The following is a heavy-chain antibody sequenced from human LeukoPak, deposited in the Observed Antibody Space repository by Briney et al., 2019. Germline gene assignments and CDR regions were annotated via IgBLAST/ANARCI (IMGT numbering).Heavy chain of an antibody. D-gene: IGHD5-18*01. J-gene: IGHJ4*02. Sequence: GGSLRLSCAASGFTFDDYAMHWVRQAPGKGLEWVSGISWNSGSIGYADSVKGRFTISRDNAKNPLYLQMNSLRAEDTALYYCAGRGYTTDYWGQGTLVTVSS. V-gene: IGHV3-9*01. CDR3: AGRGYTTDY. CDR2: ISWNSGSI. CDR1: GFTFDDYA.